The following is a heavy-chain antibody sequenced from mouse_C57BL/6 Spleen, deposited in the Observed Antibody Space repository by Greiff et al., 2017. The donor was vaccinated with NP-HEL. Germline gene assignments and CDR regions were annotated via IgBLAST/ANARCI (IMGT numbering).Heavy chain of an antibody. D-gene: IGHD1-1*01. CDR3: ARCPLTTVVATDY. V-gene: IGHV1-53*01. CDR1: GYTFTSYW. CDR2: INPSNGGT. Sequence: QVQLQQPGTELVKPGASVKLSCKASGYTFTSYWMHWVKQRPGQGLEWIGNINPSNGGTNYNEKFKSKAKLTVDKSSSTAYMQLSSLTSEDSAVDYCARCPLTTVVATDYWGQGTTLTVSS. J-gene: IGHJ2*01.